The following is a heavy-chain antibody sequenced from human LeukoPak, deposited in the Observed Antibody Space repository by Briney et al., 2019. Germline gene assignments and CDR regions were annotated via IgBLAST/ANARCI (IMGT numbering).Heavy chain of an antibody. Sequence: SETLSLTCTVSGGSISSSSYYWGWIRQPPGKGLEWIGSIYYSGSTYYNPSLKSRVTISVDTSKNQFSLKLSSVTAADTAVYYCASSPRGYSYEYYFDYWGQGTLVTVSS. J-gene: IGHJ4*02. CDR3: ASSPRGYSYEYYFDY. CDR1: GGSISSSSYY. CDR2: IYYSGST. D-gene: IGHD5-18*01. V-gene: IGHV4-39*01.